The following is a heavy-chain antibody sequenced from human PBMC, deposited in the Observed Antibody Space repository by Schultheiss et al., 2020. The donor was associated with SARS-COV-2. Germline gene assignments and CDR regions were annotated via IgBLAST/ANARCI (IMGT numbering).Heavy chain of an antibody. CDR3: TRGSGSYWVHDAFDI. CDR2: IRSKAYGGTT. D-gene: IGHD1-26*01. CDR1: GFTFGEYA. Sequence: GGSLRLSCTASGFTFGEYAMSWFRQAPGKGLEWVGFIRSKAYGGTTEYAASVKGRFTISRDDSKSIAYLQMNSLKTEDTAVYYCTRGSGSYWVHDAFDIWGQGTMVTVSS. J-gene: IGHJ3*02. V-gene: IGHV3-49*03.